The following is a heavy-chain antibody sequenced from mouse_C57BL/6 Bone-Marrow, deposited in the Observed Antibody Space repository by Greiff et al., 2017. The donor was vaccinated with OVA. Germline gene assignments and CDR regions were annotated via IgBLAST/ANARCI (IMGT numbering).Heavy chain of an antibody. CDR3: ASPGGYGFAY. CDR2: ISSGGSYT. D-gene: IGHD1-1*01. J-gene: IGHJ3*01. Sequence: DVTLVESGGDLVKPGGSLKLSCAASGFTFSSYGMSWVRQTPDKRLEWVATISSGGSYTYYPDSVKGRFTISRDNAKNTLYLQMSSLKSEDTAMYYCASPGGYGFAYWGQGTLVTVSA. V-gene: IGHV5-6*02. CDR1: GFTFSSYG.